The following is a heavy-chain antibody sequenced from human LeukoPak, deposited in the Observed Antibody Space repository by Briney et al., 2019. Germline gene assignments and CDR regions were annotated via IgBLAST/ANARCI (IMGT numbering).Heavy chain of an antibody. J-gene: IGHJ6*02. CDR2: IYYSGST. CDR3: AREAVAGGSGSNYYYYGVDV. CDR1: GGSISSYY. D-gene: IGHD3-10*01. Sequence: SETLSLTCTVSGGSISSYYWGWIRQPPGKGLEWIGYIYYSGSTNYNPSLKSRVTISVDTSKNQFSLKLSSVTAADTAVYYCAREAVAGGSGSNYYYYGVDVWGQGTTVTVSS. V-gene: IGHV4-59*01.